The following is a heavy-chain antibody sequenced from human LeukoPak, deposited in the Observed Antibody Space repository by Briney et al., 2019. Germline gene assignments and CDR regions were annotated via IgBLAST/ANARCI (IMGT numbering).Heavy chain of an antibody. J-gene: IGHJ4*02. CDR1: GGTFSSYA. D-gene: IGHD2-2*01. CDR2: IIPIFGTA. Sequence: ASVKVSCKASGGTFSSYAISWVRQAPGQGLEWMGRIIPIFGTANYAQKFQGRVTITTDESTSTAYMELSSLRSEDTAVYYCAMGNSGDDGTSFDYSGQGTLVTVSS. V-gene: IGHV1-69*05. CDR3: AMGNSGDDGTSFDY.